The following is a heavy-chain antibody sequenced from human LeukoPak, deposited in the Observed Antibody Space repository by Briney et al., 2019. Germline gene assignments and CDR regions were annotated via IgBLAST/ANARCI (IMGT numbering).Heavy chain of an antibody. V-gene: IGHV3-7*01. CDR2: INKDGSGK. J-gene: IGHJ3*02. CDR1: AFTFSNYW. CDR3: ASSTKGAFDI. D-gene: IGHD2-8*01. Sequence: PGGSLRLSCAASAFTFSNYWMNWVRQAPGKGLEWVANINKDGSGKYYVDSVKGRFTISRDNAKNSLYLQMNSLRAEDTAVYYCASSTKGAFDIWGQGTMVTVSS.